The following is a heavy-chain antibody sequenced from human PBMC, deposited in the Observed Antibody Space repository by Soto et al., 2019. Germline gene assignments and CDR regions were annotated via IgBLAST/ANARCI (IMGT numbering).Heavy chain of an antibody. V-gene: IGHV3-11*01. D-gene: IGHD4-17*01. CDR2: ISSSGSTI. J-gene: IGHJ5*02. CDR3: ARDSGAYGDSNWFDP. CDR1: GFTFSDYY. Sequence: PXECLRLSCAASGFTFSDYYMSWIRQAPGKGLEWVSYISSSGSTIYYADSVKGRFTISRDNAKNSLYLQMNSLRAEDTAVYYCARDSGAYGDSNWFDPWGQGTLVTVSS.